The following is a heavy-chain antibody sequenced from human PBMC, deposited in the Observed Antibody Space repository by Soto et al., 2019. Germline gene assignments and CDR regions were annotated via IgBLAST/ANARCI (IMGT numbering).Heavy chain of an antibody. CDR2: ISYDGTSK. Sequence: QVQLVESGGGVVQPGTSLRLSCAASGFTFFSHAMHWVRQAPGKGLEWVAVISYDGTSKYYADSVKGRFTISRDNSKNTVYLQMNSLRTEDTALYYCAKVMGIAALDYWGQGTLVTVSS. CDR3: AKVMGIAALDY. CDR1: GFTFFSHA. D-gene: IGHD6-6*01. V-gene: IGHV3-30-3*01. J-gene: IGHJ4*02.